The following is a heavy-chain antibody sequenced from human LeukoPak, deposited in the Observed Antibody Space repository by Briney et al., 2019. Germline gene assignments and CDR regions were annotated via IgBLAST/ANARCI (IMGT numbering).Heavy chain of an antibody. Sequence: PGRSLRLSCAASGFTFDDYAMHWVRQAPGKGLEWVSGISWNSGSIGYADSVKGRFTISRDNAKNSLYLQMNSLRAEDTALYYCAKDMGYCSSTSCNDAFDIWGQGTMATVSS. D-gene: IGHD2-2*01. CDR2: ISWNSGSI. CDR3: AKDMGYCSSTSCNDAFDI. CDR1: GFTFDDYA. V-gene: IGHV3-9*01. J-gene: IGHJ3*02.